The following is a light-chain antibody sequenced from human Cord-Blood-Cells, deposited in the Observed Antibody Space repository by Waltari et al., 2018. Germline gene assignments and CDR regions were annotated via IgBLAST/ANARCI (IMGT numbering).Light chain of an antibody. J-gene: IGKJ2*01. CDR2: AAS. CDR3: QQGYSTPLYT. CDR1: QSISSY. Sequence: DIQMTQSPSSLSASVGDRVTITCRASQSISSYFNWYQQKPGKAPKLLIYAASRLKSGVPWRFGGSGSGTDFPLTSSRLQPEDVATYYWQQGYSTPLYTFGQGTRLEIK. V-gene: IGKV1-39*01.